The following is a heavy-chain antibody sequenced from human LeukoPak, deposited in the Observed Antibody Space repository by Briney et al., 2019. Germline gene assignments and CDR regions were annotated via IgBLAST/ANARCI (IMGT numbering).Heavy chain of an antibody. V-gene: IGHV3-7*01. D-gene: IGHD3-10*01. J-gene: IGHJ4*02. CDR1: GFTFSSYW. CDR3: ARDWTVRGVIPH. CDR2: IKQDGVEK. Sequence: GGSLRLSCAASGFTFSSYWMSWVRQAPGKGLEWVANIKQDGVEKYYVDSVEGRFTISRDNAENSLYLQMNNLRTDGTAVYYCARDWTVRGVIPHWGQGTLVTVSS.